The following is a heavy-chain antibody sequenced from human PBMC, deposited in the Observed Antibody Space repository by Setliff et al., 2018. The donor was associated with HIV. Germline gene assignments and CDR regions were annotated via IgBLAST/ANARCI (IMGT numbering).Heavy chain of an antibody. CDR1: GFTFDDYG. D-gene: IGHD3-10*01. CDR3: ARAHLMSNYYGSGDFNDY. J-gene: IGHJ4*01. V-gene: IGHV3-20*04. CDR2: INWDGATT. Sequence: GGSLRLSCVASGFTFDDYGMTWVRQAPGKGLEWVSSINWDGATTSYVESVKGRFIISRDNAKNSLYLQMDSLTLDDTALYFCARAHLMSNYYGSGDFNDYWGQGIKVTVSS.